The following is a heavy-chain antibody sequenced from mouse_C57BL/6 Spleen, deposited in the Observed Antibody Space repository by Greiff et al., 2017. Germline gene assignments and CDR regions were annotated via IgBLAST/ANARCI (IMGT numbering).Heavy chain of an antibody. D-gene: IGHD2-10*02. Sequence: VQLQQPGAELVKPGASVKLSCKASGYTFTSYWMQWVKQRPGQGLEWIGEIDPSDSYTNYNQKFKGKATLTVDTSSSTAYMQLSSLTSEDSAVYYCARGGYGNFFDYWGQGTTLTVSS. CDR3: ARGGYGNFFDY. CDR1: GYTFTSYW. J-gene: IGHJ2*01. CDR2: IDPSDSYT. V-gene: IGHV1-50*01.